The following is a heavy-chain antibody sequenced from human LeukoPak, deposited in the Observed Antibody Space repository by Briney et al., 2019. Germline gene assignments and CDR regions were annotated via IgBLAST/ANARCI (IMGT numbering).Heavy chain of an antibody. CDR3: ARDSIPITIFGGTFDYYYYYMDV. V-gene: IGHV3-7*01. D-gene: IGHD3-3*01. Sequence: GGSLRLSCAASGFTFSSYWMSWVRQAPGKGLEWVANIKQDGSEKYYVDSVKGRFTISRDNAKNSLYLQMNSLRAEDTAVYYCARDSIPITIFGGTFDYYYYYMDVWGKGTTVTVSS. CDR2: IKQDGSEK. CDR1: GFTFSSYW. J-gene: IGHJ6*03.